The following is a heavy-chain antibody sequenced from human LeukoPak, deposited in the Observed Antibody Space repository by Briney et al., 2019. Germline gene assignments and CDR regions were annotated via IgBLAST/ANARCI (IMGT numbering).Heavy chain of an antibody. D-gene: IGHD3-10*01. Sequence: SETLSLTCAVYGGSFSGYYWSWIRQPPGKGLEWLGEINHSGSTNYNPSLKSRVTISVDTSKNQFSLKLSSVTAADTAVYYCARSPSGSYYRRHGWFDPWGQGTLVTVSS. J-gene: IGHJ5*02. CDR2: INHSGST. CDR1: GGSFSGYY. CDR3: ARSPSGSYYRRHGWFDP. V-gene: IGHV4-34*01.